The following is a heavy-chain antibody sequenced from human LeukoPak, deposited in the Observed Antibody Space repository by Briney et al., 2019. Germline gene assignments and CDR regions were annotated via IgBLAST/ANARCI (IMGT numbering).Heavy chain of an antibody. CDR3: ARGPLLTQGNYYDSSGSGDWFDP. Sequence: ASVKVSYKASGYTFTSYDINWVRQATGQGLEWMGWMNPNSGNTGYAQKFQGRVTMTRNTSISTAYMELSSLRSEDTAVYYCARGPLLTQGNYYDSSGSGDWFDPWGQGTLVTVSS. CDR1: GYTFTSYD. CDR2: MNPNSGNT. V-gene: IGHV1-8*01. J-gene: IGHJ5*02. D-gene: IGHD3-22*01.